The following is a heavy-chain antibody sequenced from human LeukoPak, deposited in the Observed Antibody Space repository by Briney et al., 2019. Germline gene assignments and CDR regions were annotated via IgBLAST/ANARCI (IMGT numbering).Heavy chain of an antibody. V-gene: IGHV4-4*07. CDR1: GGSISSYY. CDR3: ARGGSISSTPGASFGWFDP. CDR2: IYTSGST. J-gene: IGHJ5*02. Sequence: SETLSLTCTVSGGSISSYYWSWIRQPAGKGLEWIGRIYTSGSTNYNPSLESRVTMSVDTSKNQFSLKLSSVTAADTAVYYCARGGSISSTPGASFGWFDPWGQGTLVTVSS. D-gene: IGHD6-13*01.